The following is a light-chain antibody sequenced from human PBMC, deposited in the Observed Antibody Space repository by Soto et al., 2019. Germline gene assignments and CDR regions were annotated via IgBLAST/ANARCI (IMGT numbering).Light chain of an antibody. V-gene: IGLV2-11*01. CDR3: CSHTGAFIV. CDR1: SSNLGNYNS. CDR2: DVS. Sequence: QSVLTEPRAVSGSPGQSVTVSCTGPSSNLGNYNSVSWYQQHPGKVPKLIIYDVSQRPSGVPDRFSGSKSGNTASLTISGLQAEDEADYYCCSHTGAFIVFGTGTKVTVL. J-gene: IGLJ1*01.